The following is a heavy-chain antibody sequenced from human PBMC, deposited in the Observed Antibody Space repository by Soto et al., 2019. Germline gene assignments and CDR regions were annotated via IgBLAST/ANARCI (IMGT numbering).Heavy chain of an antibody. D-gene: IGHD4-17*01. J-gene: IGHJ3*02. CDR1: GGSISSGGYY. CDR3: ARAAINDYGDYVAFDI. V-gene: IGHV4-31*03. CDR2: IYYSGST. Sequence: QVQLQESGPGLVKTSQTLSLTCTVSGGSISSGGYYWSWIRQHPGKGLEWIGYIYYSGSTYYNPSLKSRVTLSVATSKHPFSLKLSSVTAAATAVYYCARAAINDYGDYVAFDIWGQGTMVSVSS.